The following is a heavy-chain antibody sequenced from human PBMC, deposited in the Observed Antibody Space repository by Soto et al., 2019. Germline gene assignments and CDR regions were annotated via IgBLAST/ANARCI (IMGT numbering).Heavy chain of an antibody. V-gene: IGHV5-51*01. CDR1: GFSFTSLW. CDR3: ARPQLPSITGPPREDYYYGMDV. Sequence: GGSPKTSRKSPGFSFTSLWNGWVRPIPGKGLELSVSIYPGDSDTRYSPSFQGQVTISADKSISTAYLQWSSLKDSDTAMYYCARPQLPSITGPPREDYYYGMDVWGQGTTVTVSS. J-gene: IGHJ6*02. D-gene: IGHD1-20*01. CDR2: IYPGDSDT.